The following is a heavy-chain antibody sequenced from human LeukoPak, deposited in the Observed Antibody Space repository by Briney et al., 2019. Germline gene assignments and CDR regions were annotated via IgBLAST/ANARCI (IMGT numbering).Heavy chain of an antibody. Sequence: SVKVSCKASGGTFSSYAISWVRRAPGQGLEWMGRIIPILGIANYAQKFQGRVTITADKSTSTAYMELSSLRSEDTAVYYCARDQQQLVLFDIWGQGTMVTVSS. CDR1: GGTFSSYA. D-gene: IGHD6-13*01. CDR3: ARDQQQLVLFDI. V-gene: IGHV1-69*04. CDR2: IIPILGIA. J-gene: IGHJ3*02.